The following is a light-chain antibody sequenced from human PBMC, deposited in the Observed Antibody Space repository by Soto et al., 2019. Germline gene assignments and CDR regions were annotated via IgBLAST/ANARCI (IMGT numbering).Light chain of an antibody. J-gene: IGKJ3*01. CDR2: GAS. Sequence: EIVLTQSPGALSLSPGERATLSCRTSQTVNSPYLAWYQQKPGQAPRLLISGASTRATGIPDRFSGSGSGTEFTLTISRVESEDFAVYYCHQHETSPPTFGPGTKVDIK. CDR3: HQHETSPPT. CDR1: QTVNSPY. V-gene: IGKV3-20*01.